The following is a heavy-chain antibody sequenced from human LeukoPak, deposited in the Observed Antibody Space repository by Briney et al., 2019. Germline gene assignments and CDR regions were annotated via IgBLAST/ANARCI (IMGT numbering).Heavy chain of an antibody. CDR1: GGSISSYY. Sequence: SETLSLTCTVSGGSISSYYWSWIRQPAGKGLEWIGRIYTSGSTNYNPSLKSRVTMSVDTSKNQFSLKLSSVTAADTAVYYCARTPTGPYYYYFVMHVWGQGTTLTVSS. J-gene: IGHJ6*02. V-gene: IGHV4-4*07. CDR2: IYTSGST. D-gene: IGHD4-11*01. CDR3: ARTPTGPYYYYFVMHV.